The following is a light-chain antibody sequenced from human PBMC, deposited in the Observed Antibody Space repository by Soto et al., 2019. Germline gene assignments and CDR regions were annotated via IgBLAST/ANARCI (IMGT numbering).Light chain of an antibody. V-gene: IGKV3-20*01. Sequence: EIVLTQSPGTLSLSPGERATLSCRASQSVSSTYLIWYQQKPGQAPRLLICGAFSRAAGVPDRFSGSGCETDFPTTINRLEPEDFAVYCCQLFGSSRPFGQGTKVDIK. CDR3: QLFGSSRP. CDR2: GAF. J-gene: IGKJ1*01. CDR1: QSVSSTY.